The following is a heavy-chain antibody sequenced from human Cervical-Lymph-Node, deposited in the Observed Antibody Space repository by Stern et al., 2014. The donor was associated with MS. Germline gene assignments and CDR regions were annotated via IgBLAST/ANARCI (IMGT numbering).Heavy chain of an antibody. CDR2: IYWDDDK. J-gene: IGHJ3*02. CDR3: AHKIPAASSAAFHI. Sequence: QVTLRESGPTLVKPTQTLTLTCTFSGFSLSTTGVGVGWIRQPPGKALEWLALIYWDDDKRYSPSLKTRLTITKDTSKNQVVLTMTNMDPVDTATYYCAHKIPAASSAAFHIWGQGTRVTVSS. D-gene: IGHD2-2*01. CDR1: GFSLSTTGVG. V-gene: IGHV2-5*02.